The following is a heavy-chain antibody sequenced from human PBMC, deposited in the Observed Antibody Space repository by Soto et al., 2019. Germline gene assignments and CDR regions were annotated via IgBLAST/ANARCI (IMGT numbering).Heavy chain of an antibody. CDR1: GGSISSSNW. D-gene: IGHD6-6*01. J-gene: IGHJ6*02. Sequence: SETLSLTCAVSGGSISSSNWWSWVRQPPGRGLEWIGETYHSGSTNYNPSLKSRVTISVDKSKNQFSLKLSSVTAADTAVYYCARKAKSIAAHPYYYGMDVWGQGTTVTVSS. V-gene: IGHV4-4*02. CDR2: TYHSGST. CDR3: ARKAKSIAAHPYYYGMDV.